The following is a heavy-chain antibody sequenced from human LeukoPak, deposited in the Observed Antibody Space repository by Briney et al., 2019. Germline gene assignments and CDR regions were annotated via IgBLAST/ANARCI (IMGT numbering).Heavy chain of an antibody. D-gene: IGHD3-16*01. V-gene: IGHV4-39*01. J-gene: IGHJ4*02. CDR1: GGSISISNYY. Sequence: SETLSLTCTVSGGSISISNYYWGWIRQPPGKGLEWIGTIYYSGSTSYSPSLKSRVTISVDTSKNQFSLKLSSVTAADTAAYYCVRRRGTNREYYFDSWGQGTLVTVSS. CDR3: VRRRGTNREYYFDS. CDR2: IYYSGST.